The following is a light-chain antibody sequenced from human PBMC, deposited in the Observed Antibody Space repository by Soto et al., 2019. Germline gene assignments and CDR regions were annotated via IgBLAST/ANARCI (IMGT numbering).Light chain of an antibody. CDR1: SSNIGAGYD. V-gene: IGLV1-40*01. CDR3: QSYDSSLSAFYV. J-gene: IGLJ1*01. Sequence: QSVLTQPPSLSGAPGQRVTISCTGSSSNIGAGYDVHWYQQLPGTAPKLLIYGNSNRPSGAPDRFSGSKSGTSASLAITGLQAEDEADYYCQSYDSSLSAFYVFGTGTKVTVL. CDR2: GNS.